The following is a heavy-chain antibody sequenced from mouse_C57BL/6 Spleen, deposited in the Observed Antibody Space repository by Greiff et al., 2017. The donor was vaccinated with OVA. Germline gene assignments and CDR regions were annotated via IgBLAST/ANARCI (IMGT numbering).Heavy chain of an antibody. D-gene: IGHD2-2*01. CDR3: ARAYGYDEGYAMDY. J-gene: IGHJ4*01. Sequence: QVQLKQPGAELVRPGTSVKLSCKASGYTFTSYWMHWVKQRPGQGLEWIGVIDPSDSYTNYNQKFKGKATLTVDTSSSTAYMQLSSLTSEDSAVYYCARAYGYDEGYAMDYWGQGTSVTVSS. CDR2: IDPSDSYT. V-gene: IGHV1-59*01. CDR1: GYTFTSYW.